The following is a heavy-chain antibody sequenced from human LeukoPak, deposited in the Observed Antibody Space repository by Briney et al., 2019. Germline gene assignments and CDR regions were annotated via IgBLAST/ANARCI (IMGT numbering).Heavy chain of an antibody. D-gene: IGHD6-19*01. CDR2: ISAYNGNT. Sequence: ASVKVSCKPSGYTFTIYGIRWVRQAPGQRLEWMGWISAYNGNTNYAQKLQGRVTMTTDTSTSTVYMELRSLRSDDTAVYYCARCSSGWYLLGDYWGQGTLVTVSS. CDR1: GYTFTIYG. CDR3: ARCSSGWYLLGDY. J-gene: IGHJ4*02. V-gene: IGHV1-18*01.